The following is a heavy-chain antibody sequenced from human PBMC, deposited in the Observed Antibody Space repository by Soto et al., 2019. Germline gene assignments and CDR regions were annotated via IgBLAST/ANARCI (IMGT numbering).Heavy chain of an antibody. CDR2: INSDGSST. J-gene: IGHJ6*02. CDR1: GFTFSSYW. Sequence: PAGSLRLSCAASGFTFSSYWMHWVRQAPGKGLAWVSRINSDGSSTSYADSVKGRFTISRDNAKNTLYLQMNSLRAEDTAVYYCARYYGMDVWGQGTTVTVSS. V-gene: IGHV3-74*01. CDR3: ARYYGMDV.